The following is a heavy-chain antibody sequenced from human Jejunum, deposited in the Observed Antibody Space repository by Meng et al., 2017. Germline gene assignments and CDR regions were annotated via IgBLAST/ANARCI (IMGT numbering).Heavy chain of an antibody. CDR3: VYGPDY. CDR1: GFTFRSFA. Sequence: QVWRGECGGGVVQPGRSLGLSCTAAGFTFRSFAMQWVRQAPGKGLEWVAVISYDGSNNYYADSVMGRFTISRDNSKNTLYLEMNSLRPEDTAVYYCVYGPDYWGQGTLVTVSS. J-gene: IGHJ4*02. V-gene: IGHV3-30*01. CDR2: ISYDGSNN. D-gene: IGHD2/OR15-2a*01.